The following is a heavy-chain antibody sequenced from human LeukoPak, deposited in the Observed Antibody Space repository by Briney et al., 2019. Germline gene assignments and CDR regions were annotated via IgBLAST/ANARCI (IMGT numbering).Heavy chain of an antibody. CDR1: GFTFSDYY. CDR3: ARVQGFFGEPGWFDP. D-gene: IGHD3-10*01. Sequence: GGSLRLSCAASGFTFSDYYMSWIRQAPGKGLEWVSYISSSSSYTNYADSVKGRFTISRGNAKNSLYLQMNSLRAEDTAVYYCARVQGFFGEPGWFDPWGQGTLVTVSS. CDR2: ISSSSSYT. V-gene: IGHV3-11*06. J-gene: IGHJ5*02.